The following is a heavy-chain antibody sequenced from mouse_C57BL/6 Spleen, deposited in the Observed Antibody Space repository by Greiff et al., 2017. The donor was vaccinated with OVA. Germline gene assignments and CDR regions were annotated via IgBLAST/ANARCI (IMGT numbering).Heavy chain of an antibody. CDR1: GYTFTSYW. J-gene: IGHJ2*01. V-gene: IGHV1-55*01. D-gene: IGHD2-4*01. CDR3: SIYYDYDENYFDY. Sequence: VQLQQPGAELVKPGASVKMSCKASGYTFTSYWITWVKQRPGQGLEWIGDIYPGSGSTNYNEKFKSKATLTVDTSSSTAYMQLSSLTSEDSAVYYCSIYYDYDENYFDYWGQGTTLTVSS. CDR2: IYPGSGST.